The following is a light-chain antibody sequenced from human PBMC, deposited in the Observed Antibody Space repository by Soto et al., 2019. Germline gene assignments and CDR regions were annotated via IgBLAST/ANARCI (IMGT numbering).Light chain of an antibody. CDR3: QQRSNWPRGT. CDR2: DAS. CDR1: QSVSSY. Sequence: EIVLTQSPATLSLSPGERATLSCRASQSVSSYLAWYQQKPGQAPRLLISDASNRATGIPARFSGRGSGTDFTLTISSLEPEDFAVYYCQQRSNWPRGTFGQGTKVEIK. J-gene: IGKJ1*01. V-gene: IGKV3-11*01.